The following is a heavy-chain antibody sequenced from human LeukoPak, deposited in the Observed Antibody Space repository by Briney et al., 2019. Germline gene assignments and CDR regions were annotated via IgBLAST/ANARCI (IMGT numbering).Heavy chain of an antibody. D-gene: IGHD3-22*01. V-gene: IGHV3-23*01. J-gene: IGHJ4*02. CDR1: GFTFSIYA. Sequence: QPGGSLRLSCAASGFTFSIYAMSWVRQAPGKGLQWVSSITSRGESTWYVDSVKGRFTITRDNSDNTLYLQMHSLRAEDTAVYYCARDRPNYYGSDGHYYRRDGDYWGRGTLVSVSS. CDR2: ITSRGEST. CDR3: ARDRPNYYGSDGHYYRRDGDY.